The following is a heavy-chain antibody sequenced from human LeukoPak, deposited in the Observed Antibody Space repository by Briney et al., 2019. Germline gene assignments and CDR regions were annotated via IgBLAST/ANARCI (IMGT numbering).Heavy chain of an antibody. Sequence: ETLSLTCGVSGGSITNTNYWTWVRRPPGKGLEWIGEVNLQGSTNYNPSLMGRVAIAVDTSENHISLQLTSVTAADTAVYYCAREGGPYRPLDYSGQGTLVTVSS. CDR3: AREGGPYRPLDY. V-gene: IGHV4-4*02. CDR1: GGSITNTNY. J-gene: IGHJ4*02. CDR2: VNLQGST.